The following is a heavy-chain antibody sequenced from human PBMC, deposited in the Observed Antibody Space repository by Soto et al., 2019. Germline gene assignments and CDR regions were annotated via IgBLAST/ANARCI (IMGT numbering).Heavy chain of an antibody. CDR2: IHYTGST. J-gene: IGHJ4*02. Sequence: QVQLQESGPGLVKPSQTLSLTFTVSGGSISSGIHYWSGIRQPPGKGLEWIEYIHYTGSTYYNPSLKSRIAMSIDTSKNQFSLEMTSVTAADTAVYFCARDSMATIYFDYWGQGALVTVSS. V-gene: IGHV4-31*03. D-gene: IGHD3-10*01. CDR3: ARDSMATIYFDY. CDR1: GGSISSGIHY.